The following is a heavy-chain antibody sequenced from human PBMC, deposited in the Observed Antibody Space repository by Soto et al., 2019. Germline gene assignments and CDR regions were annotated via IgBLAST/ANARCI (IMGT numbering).Heavy chain of an antibody. CDR3: EKSRGSGNNGMDV. J-gene: IGHJ6*02. CDR1: GFTFSSYG. D-gene: IGHD3-10*01. CDR2: ISYDGSNK. Sequence: QVQLVESGGGVVQPGRSLRLSCAASGFTFSSYGMHWVRQAPGRGLEWVAVISYDGSNKSYADSVKGRFTISRDNSKNTLYLQMNSLRAEDTAVYYCEKSRGSGNNGMDVWGQGTTVTVSS. V-gene: IGHV3-30*18.